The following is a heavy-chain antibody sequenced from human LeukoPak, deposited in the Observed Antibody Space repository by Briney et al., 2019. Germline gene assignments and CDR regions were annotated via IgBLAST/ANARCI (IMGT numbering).Heavy chain of an antibody. CDR2: IIPIFGTA. CDR3: ARGPSSGWYDWFDP. D-gene: IGHD6-19*01. Sequence: SVKVSCKASGGTFSSYAISWVRQAPGQGLEWMGGIIPIFGTANYAQKFQGRVTITADRSTSTAYMELSSLRSEDTAVYYCARGPSSGWYDWFDPWGQGTLVTVSS. J-gene: IGHJ5*02. V-gene: IGHV1-69*06. CDR1: GGTFSSYA.